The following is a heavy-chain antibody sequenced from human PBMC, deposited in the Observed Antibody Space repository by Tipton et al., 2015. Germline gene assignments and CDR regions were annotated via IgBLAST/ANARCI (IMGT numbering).Heavy chain of an antibody. D-gene: IGHD6-13*01. V-gene: IGHV3-23*01. CDR3: ARANSSSWHNFDY. J-gene: IGHJ4*02. Sequence: SLRLSCAASGFTFSSYTMNWFRQAPGKGLDWVSTVSSSGGSTYYADSVQGRFTISRDSSKNTVYLQMNSLRTDDTAVYYCARANSSSWHNFDYWGQGTLVTVSS. CDR1: GFTFSSYT. CDR2: VSSSGGST.